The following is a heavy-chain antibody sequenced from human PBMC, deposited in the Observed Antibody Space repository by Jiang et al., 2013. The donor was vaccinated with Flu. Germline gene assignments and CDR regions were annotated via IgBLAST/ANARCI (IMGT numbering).Heavy chain of an antibody. CDR2: ISSSSSTI. D-gene: IGHD3-22*01. Sequence: VQLLESGGGLVQPGGSLRLSCAASGFTFSSYSMNWVRQAPGKGLEWVSYISSSSSTIYYADSVKGRFTISRDNAKNSLYLQMNSLRDEDTAVYYCARDLVDPYDSSGYSIDAFDIWGQGT. CDR3: ARDLVDPYDSSGYSIDAFDI. V-gene: IGHV3-48*02. CDR1: GFTFSSYS. J-gene: IGHJ3*02.